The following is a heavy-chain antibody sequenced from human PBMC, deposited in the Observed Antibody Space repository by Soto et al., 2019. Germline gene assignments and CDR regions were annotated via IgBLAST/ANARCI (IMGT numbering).Heavy chain of an antibody. D-gene: IGHD5-18*01. J-gene: IGHJ4*02. CDR1: GFTFSSYG. Sequence: QVQLVASGGGVVQPGRSLRLSCAASGFTFSSYGMHWVRQAPGKGLEWAAVISNDGNSKYYAESVKGRFTISRDNYKKTLYLQIHRLRAEDTAVYYCARPDIENSAIVEYWGQGTLVTVSS. CDR2: ISNDGNSK. V-gene: IGHV3-30*03. CDR3: ARPDIENSAIVEY.